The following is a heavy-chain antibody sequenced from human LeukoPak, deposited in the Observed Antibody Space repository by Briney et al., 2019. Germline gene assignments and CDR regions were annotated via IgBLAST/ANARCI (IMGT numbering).Heavy chain of an antibody. CDR3: TRAGVTTYNWFDP. V-gene: IGHV3-48*04. D-gene: IGHD4-17*01. CDR1: GFTFSSYS. Sequence: GGSLRLSCAASGFTFSSYSINWVRQAPGKGLEWVSYISSSSSTIYYADSVKGRFTISRDNAKNSLYLQMNSLRADDTAVYYCTRAGVTTYNWFDPWGQGTLVTVSS. CDR2: ISSSSSTI. J-gene: IGHJ5*02.